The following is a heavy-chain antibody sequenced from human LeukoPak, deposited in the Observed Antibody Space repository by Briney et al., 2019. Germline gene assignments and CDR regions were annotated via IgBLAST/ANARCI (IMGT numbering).Heavy chain of an antibody. D-gene: IGHD2-8*01. J-gene: IGHJ3*02. V-gene: IGHV1-46*01. CDR2: INPSGSST. CDR3: AGGTTNTKGAFDM. CDR1: GYTFTNYY. Sequence: ASVKVSCKASGYTFTNYYIHWVRQAPGQGLEWMGIINPSGSSTSYAQKFQGRVTMTRDTSTSTVYMELSSLGSEDTAVYYCAGGTTNTKGAFDMWGQGTMVTVSS.